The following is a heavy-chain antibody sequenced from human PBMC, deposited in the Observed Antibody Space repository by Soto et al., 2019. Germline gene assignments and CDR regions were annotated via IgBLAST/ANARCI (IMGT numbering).Heavy chain of an antibody. J-gene: IGHJ6*04. Sequence: EVQVVESGGGLVQPGGSLRLSCAASGFTFTSYCMTWVRQAPGRGLEWVANINKDGSEKSYVDSVKGRFTISRDNAKSSLYLQMNGLRADDTAVYYCVRGIASRLWGKGTTVIVSS. CDR2: INKDGSEK. CDR3: VRGIASRL. CDR1: GFTFTSYC. V-gene: IGHV3-7*01. D-gene: IGHD2-21*01.